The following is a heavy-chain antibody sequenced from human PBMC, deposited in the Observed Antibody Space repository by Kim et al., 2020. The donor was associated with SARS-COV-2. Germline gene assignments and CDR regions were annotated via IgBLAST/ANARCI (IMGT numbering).Heavy chain of an antibody. CDR3: ARRKGATIYWFDP. V-gene: IGHV5-51*01. J-gene: IGHJ5*02. D-gene: IGHD1-26*01. Sequence: YSPSFQGQVTISADKSISTAYLQWSSLKASDTAMYYCARRKGATIYWFDPWGQGTLVTVSS.